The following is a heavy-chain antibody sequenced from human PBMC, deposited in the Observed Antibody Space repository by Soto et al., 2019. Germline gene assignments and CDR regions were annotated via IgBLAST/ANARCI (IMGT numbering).Heavy chain of an antibody. CDR1: GFTVSSNY. D-gene: IGHD2-2*02. CDR3: ARERLGYCSSTSCYRYFDY. CDR2: IYSGGST. V-gene: IGHV3-66*01. J-gene: IGHJ4*02. Sequence: GGSLRLSCAASGFTVSSNYMSWVRQAPGKGLEWVSVIYSGGSTYYADSVKGRFTISRDNSKNTPYLQMNSLRAEDTAVYYCARERLGYCSSTSCYRYFDYWGQGTLVTVSS.